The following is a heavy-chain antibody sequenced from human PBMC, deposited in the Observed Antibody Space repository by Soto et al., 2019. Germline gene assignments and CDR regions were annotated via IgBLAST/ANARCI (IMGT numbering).Heavy chain of an antibody. Sequence: SVKVSCKASGGTFSSYAISWVRQAPGQGLEWMGGIIPIFGTANYAQKFQGRVTITADKSTSTAYMELSSLRAEDTAVYYCAKGEGYKWNYEFDPWGQGTLVTVSS. V-gene: IGHV1-69*06. CDR2: IIPIFGTA. CDR3: AKGEGYKWNYEFDP. CDR1: GGTFSSYA. J-gene: IGHJ5*02. D-gene: IGHD1-7*01.